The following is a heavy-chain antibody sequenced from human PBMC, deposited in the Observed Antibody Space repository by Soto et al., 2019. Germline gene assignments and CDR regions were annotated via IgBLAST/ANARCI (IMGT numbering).Heavy chain of an antibody. CDR2: MNPNSGNT. J-gene: IGHJ6*04. CDR1: GYTFTSYD. D-gene: IGHD3-3*01. Sequence: ASVKVSCKASGYTFTSYDINWVRKATGQGLEWMGWMNPNSGNTGYAQKFQGRVTMTRNTSISTAYMELSSLRSEDTAVYYCARGPQHYDFWSGYGDVWGKGTTVTVSS. V-gene: IGHV1-8*01. CDR3: ARGPQHYDFWSGYGDV.